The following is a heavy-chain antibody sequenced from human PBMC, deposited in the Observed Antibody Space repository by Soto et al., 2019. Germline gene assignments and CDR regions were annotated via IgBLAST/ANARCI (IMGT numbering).Heavy chain of an antibody. Sequence: SETLSLTCAVSGYSISSSNWWGWIRQPPGKGLEWIGYIYYSGTTYYNPSLKSRVTMSVDTSKNQFSLKLTSVTAVDTAVYYCAREGGGYCSGGSCQVDYWGQGTLVTVSS. V-gene: IGHV4-28*03. CDR1: GYSISSSNW. D-gene: IGHD2-15*01. J-gene: IGHJ4*02. CDR2: IYYSGTT. CDR3: AREGGGYCSGGSCQVDY.